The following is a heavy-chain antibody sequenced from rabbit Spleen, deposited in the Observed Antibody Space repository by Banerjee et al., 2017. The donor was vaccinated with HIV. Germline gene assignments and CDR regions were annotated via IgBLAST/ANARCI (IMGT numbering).Heavy chain of an antibody. CDR3: ARGSAEMTMVITGFYFNL. Sequence: QSMEESGGDLVKPGASLTLTSTASGFTLNSRAYISWCRQAPGKGLECIACIYGGSSGSTYYASWAKGRFTISKTSSTTVTLQMTSLTAADTATYFCARGSAEMTMVITGFYFNLWGQGTLVTVS. CDR1: GFTLNSRAY. J-gene: IGHJ4*01. D-gene: IGHD2-1*01. V-gene: IGHV1S40*01. CDR2: IYGGSSGST.